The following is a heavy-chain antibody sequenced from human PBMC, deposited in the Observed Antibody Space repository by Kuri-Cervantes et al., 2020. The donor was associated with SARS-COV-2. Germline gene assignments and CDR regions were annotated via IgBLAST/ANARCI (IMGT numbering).Heavy chain of an antibody. D-gene: IGHD3-22*01. V-gene: IGHV3-33*01. CDR1: GFTFSSYG. CDR3: ARGLRRGMGYYYDSSGYETDAFDI. Sequence: GESLKISCAASGFTFSSYGMHWVRQAPGKGLEWVAVIWYDGSNKYYADSVKGRFTISRDNSKNTLYLQMNSLRAEDTAVYYCARGLRRGMGYYYDSSGYETDAFDIRGQGTMVTVSS. J-gene: IGHJ3*02. CDR2: IWYDGSNK.